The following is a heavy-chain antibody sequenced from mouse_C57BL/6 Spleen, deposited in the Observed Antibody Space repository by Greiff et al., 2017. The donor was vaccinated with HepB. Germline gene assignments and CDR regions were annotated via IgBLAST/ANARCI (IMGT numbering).Heavy chain of an antibody. J-gene: IGHJ2*01. CDR1: GYTFTDYY. CDR2: INPNNGGT. V-gene: IGHV1-26*01. Sequence: EVQLQQSGPELVKPGASVKISCKASGYTFTDYYMNWVKQSHGKSLEWIGDINPNNGGTSYNQKFKGKATLTVDKSSSTAYMELRSLTSEDSAVYYCARDPSLLLGYFDYWGQGTTLTVSS. CDR3: ARDPSLLLGYFDY. D-gene: IGHD1-1*01.